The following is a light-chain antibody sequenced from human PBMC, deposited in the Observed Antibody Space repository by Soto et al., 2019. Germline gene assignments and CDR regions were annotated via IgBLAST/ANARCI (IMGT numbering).Light chain of an antibody. CDR1: SSNIGAGYD. V-gene: IGLV1-40*01. J-gene: IGLJ1*01. CDR2: GNS. CDR3: QSYDSSLSAPYV. Sequence: QSVLTQPPSVSGAPGQRVTISCTGSSSNIGAGYDVHWYQQLPGTAPKLLIYGNSNRPSGVPDRFSGSKSGTSASLAITGLQAEDEADYYCQSYDSSLSAPYVFGHGTKLTVL.